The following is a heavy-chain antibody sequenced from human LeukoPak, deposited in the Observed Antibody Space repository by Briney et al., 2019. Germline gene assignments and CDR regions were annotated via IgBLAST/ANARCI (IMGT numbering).Heavy chain of an antibody. Sequence: GSLRLSCAASGFTVSDYYMNWVRQPPGKGLEWIGEINHSGSTNYNPSLKSRVTISVDTSKNQFSLKLSSVTAADTAVYYCARAGYSGSDSSVWGQGTLVTVSS. J-gene: IGHJ4*02. CDR3: ARAGYSGSDSSV. V-gene: IGHV4-34*01. CDR2: INHSGST. CDR1: GFTVSDYY. D-gene: IGHD5-12*01.